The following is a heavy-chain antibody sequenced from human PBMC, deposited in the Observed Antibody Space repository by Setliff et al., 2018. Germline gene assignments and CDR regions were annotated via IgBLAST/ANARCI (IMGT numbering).Heavy chain of an antibody. CDR1: GFTFSTYW. CDR3: AGAAAVPGTEKFDP. CDR2: ISTDGSSI. J-gene: IGHJ5*02. V-gene: IGHV3-74*03. Sequence: GGSLRLSCVTSGFTFSTYWMHWVRQAPGQGLVWVARISTDGSSITYADSVKGRFTISRDNARNTLYLQMNSLTAEDTAVYYCAGAAAVPGTEKFDPWGQGTVVTVSS. D-gene: IGHD6-19*01.